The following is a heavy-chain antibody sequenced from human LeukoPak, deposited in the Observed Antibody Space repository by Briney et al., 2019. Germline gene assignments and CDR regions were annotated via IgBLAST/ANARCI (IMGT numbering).Heavy chain of an antibody. Sequence: SETLSLTCAVYGGSFSGYYWSWIRQPPGKGLEWIGEINHSGSTNYNPSLKSRVTISVDTSKNQFSLKLSSVTAADTALYYCAXXXXXXXXXRKGPLYYFDYWGQGTLVTVSS. V-gene: IGHV4-34*01. CDR1: GGSFSGYY. CDR2: INHSGST. J-gene: IGHJ4*02. CDR3: AXXXXXXXXXRKGPLYYFDY.